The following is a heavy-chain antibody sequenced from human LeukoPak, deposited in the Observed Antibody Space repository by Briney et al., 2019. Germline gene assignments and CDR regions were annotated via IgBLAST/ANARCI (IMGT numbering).Heavy chain of an antibody. Sequence: ASVTVSCKASGYTFTDNYLHWVRQAPGQGLEWMGWINTNNGGTSYAQTFLGRVTMTRDTSISTAYLELVSLRSDDTAVYYCARGAVGMLGPNNPFDYWGQGTLVTLSS. CDR1: GYTFTDNY. J-gene: IGHJ4*02. D-gene: IGHD1-26*01. CDR3: ARGAVGMLGPNNPFDY. V-gene: IGHV1-2*02. CDR2: INTNNGGT.